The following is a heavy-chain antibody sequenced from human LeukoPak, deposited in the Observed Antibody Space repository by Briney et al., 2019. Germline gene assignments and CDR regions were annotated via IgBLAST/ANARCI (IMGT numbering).Heavy chain of an antibody. CDR1: GFTFSSYA. V-gene: IGHV3-23*01. J-gene: IGHJ4*02. D-gene: IGHD3-3*02. Sequence: TGGSLRLSCAASGFTFSSYAMSWVRQAPGKGLEWVSAISGSGGSTYYADSVKGRFTISRDNSKNTIYLQMSNLRAEDTAVYFCARAHFLDLWGQGSLVTVSS. CDR2: ISGSGGST. CDR3: ARAHFLDL.